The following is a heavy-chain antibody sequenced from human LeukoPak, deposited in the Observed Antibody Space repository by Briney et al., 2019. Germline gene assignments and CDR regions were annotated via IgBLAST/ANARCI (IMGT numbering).Heavy chain of an antibody. CDR2: IYYSGST. V-gene: IGHV4-59*08. CDR1: GGSISSYY. D-gene: IGHD6-19*01. Sequence: SETLSLICTVSGGSISSYYWSWIRQPPGKGLEWIGYIYYSGSTNYNPSLKSRVTISVDTSKNQFSLKLSSVTAADTAVYYCARHGVAGTVVDKQITFWANYYYGMDVWGQGTTVTVSS. CDR3: ARHGVAGTVVDKQITFWANYYYGMDV. J-gene: IGHJ6*02.